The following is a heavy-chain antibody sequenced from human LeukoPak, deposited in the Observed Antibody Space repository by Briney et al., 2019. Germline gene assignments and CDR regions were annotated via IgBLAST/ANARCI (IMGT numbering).Heavy chain of an antibody. CDR3: AKDMGLRGYNSIDAFDI. V-gene: IGHV3-23*01. J-gene: IGHJ3*02. D-gene: IGHD5-18*01. CDR2: LSGSGGST. CDR1: GFTLRSYA. Sequence: GGSLRLSCAASGFTLRSYAMNWVRQAPGKGLEWVSALSGSGGSTYYADSVKGRFTISRDNSKNMLYLQMNSLRAEDTAVYYCAKDMGLRGYNSIDAFDIWGQGTMVTVSS.